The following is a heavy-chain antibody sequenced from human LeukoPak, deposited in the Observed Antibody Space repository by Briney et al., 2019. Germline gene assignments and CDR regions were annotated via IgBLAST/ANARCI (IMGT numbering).Heavy chain of an antibody. CDR1: GFTFSGYA. Sequence: GGSLRLSCAASGFTFSGYAMSWVRQAPGKGLEWVSALSGSGDNTYYADSVKGRFTISRDNSKNTLYLQMNSLRAEDTAVYYCAKGKEDTGYWGQGTLVTVSS. J-gene: IGHJ4*02. CDR3: AKGKEDTGY. V-gene: IGHV3-23*01. CDR2: LSGSGDNT. D-gene: IGHD5-18*01.